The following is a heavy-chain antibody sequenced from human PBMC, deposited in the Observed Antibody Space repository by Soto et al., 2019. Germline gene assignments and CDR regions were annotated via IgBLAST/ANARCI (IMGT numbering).Heavy chain of an antibody. CDR2: ISSGVTTT. Sequence: HPGGSLRLSCAASGFTFSTHAMSWVRQAPGKGLEWVSSISSGVTTTFYAASVEGRFTISRDKSKNTSYLQMNSLRADDTAVYYCGREGGSIGGLFVRKFDSWGQGKQGKVSS. CDR3: GREGGSIGGLFVRKFDS. V-gene: IGHV3-23*01. D-gene: IGHD3-16*01. CDR1: GFTFSTHA. J-gene: IGHJ4*02.